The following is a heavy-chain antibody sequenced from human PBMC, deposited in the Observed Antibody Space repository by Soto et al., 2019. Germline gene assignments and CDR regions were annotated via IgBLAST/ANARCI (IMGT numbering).Heavy chain of an antibody. V-gene: IGHV4-31*03. D-gene: IGHD3-3*01. CDR2: IYYSGST. J-gene: IGHJ4*02. Sequence: PSETLSLTCTVSGGSISSGGYYWSWIRQHPGKGLEWIGYIYYSGSTYYNPSLKSRVTISVDTSKNQFSLKLSSVTAADTAVYYCASVASTDFWSGYRPDYWGQGTLVTVSS. CDR1: GGSISSGGYY. CDR3: ASVASTDFWSGYRPDY.